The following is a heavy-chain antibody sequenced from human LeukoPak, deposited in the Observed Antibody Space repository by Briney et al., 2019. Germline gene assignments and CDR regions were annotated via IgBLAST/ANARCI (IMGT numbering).Heavy chain of an antibody. J-gene: IGHJ4*02. CDR2: ISSSSSTI. CDR3: ARGGPTVTTWGLFDY. Sequence: GGSLRLSCAASGFTFSSCSMNWVRQAPGKGLDWVSYISSSSSTIYYADSVKGRFTISRDNAKNSLYLQMNSLRDEDTAVYYCARGGPTVTTWGLFDYWGQGTLVTVSS. CDR1: GFTFSSCS. V-gene: IGHV3-48*02. D-gene: IGHD4-17*01.